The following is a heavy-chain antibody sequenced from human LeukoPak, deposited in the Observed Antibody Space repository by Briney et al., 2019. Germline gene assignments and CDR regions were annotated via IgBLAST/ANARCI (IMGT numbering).Heavy chain of an antibody. CDR2: IHTNGRS. D-gene: IGHD2-15*01. Sequence: PSETLSLTCIVPGGSISSYSCSWLRQPAGKGLQWIGRIHTNGRSNYNPSLKTRVTMSFDTSKNHFSLKLASVTAADTAVYSCAVLYDDIDHNAYWGQGILVTVSS. CDR1: GGSISSYS. CDR3: AVLYDDIDHNAY. J-gene: IGHJ4*02. V-gene: IGHV4-4*07.